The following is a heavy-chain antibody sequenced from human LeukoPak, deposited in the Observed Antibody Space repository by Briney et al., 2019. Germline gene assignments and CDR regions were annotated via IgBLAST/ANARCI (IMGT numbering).Heavy chain of an antibody. V-gene: IGHV3-23*01. Sequence: PGGSLRLSCAASGFTFSSYAMSWVRQAPGKGLEWVSAISGSGGSTYYADSVKGRFTISRHNSKNTLYLQMNSLRAEDTAVYYRARDRSSWGYYYGMDVWGQGTTVTVSS. CDR2: ISGSGGST. CDR1: GFTFSSYA. J-gene: IGHJ6*02. D-gene: IGHD6-13*01. CDR3: ARDRSSWGYYYGMDV.